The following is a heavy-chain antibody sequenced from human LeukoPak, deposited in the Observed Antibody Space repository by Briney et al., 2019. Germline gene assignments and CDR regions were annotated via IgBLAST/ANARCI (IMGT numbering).Heavy chain of an antibody. D-gene: IGHD6-19*01. CDR1: AFTVSYNY. J-gene: IGHJ5*02. V-gene: IGHV3-66*01. CDR3: ARDRYSSGPGSWFDP. Sequence: GGSLRLSCAASAFTVSYNYMSWVRQAPGKGLEWISIIYPGGTTYYADSVKGRFTISRDNSKNTLYLQMNSLRADDTAVYYCARDRYSSGPGSWFDPWGQGTLVTVSS. CDR2: IYPGGTT.